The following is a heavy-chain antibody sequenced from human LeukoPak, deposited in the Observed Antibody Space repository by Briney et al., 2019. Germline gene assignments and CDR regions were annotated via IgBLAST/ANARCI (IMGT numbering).Heavy chain of an antibody. Sequence: ASETLSLTCTVSGGSISNYHWSWIRQPAGKGLEWIGQIHTSGGTNYNPPLKSRVTMSIDTPENQLSLTIRSVTAADTAVYYCARRDISSGWSFDYWGQGTLVTVSS. J-gene: IGHJ4*02. D-gene: IGHD6-19*01. CDR3: ARRDISSGWSFDY. CDR2: IHTSGGT. V-gene: IGHV4-4*07. CDR1: GGSISNYH.